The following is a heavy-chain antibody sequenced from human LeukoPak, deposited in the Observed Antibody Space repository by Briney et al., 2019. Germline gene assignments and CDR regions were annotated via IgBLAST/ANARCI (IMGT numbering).Heavy chain of an antibody. V-gene: IGHV1-18*01. CDR1: GYTFTNYG. J-gene: IGHJ4*02. CDR2: ISPYNGNT. Sequence: VASVKVSCKTSGYTFTNYGVTWMRQAPGQGLEWVGWISPYNGNTKYVQKLQGRVTMTTDTSTSTAYMELRSLRSDDTAVYYCARDSPRGSSGRAPFDYWGQGTLVTVSS. D-gene: IGHD6-6*01. CDR3: ARDSPRGSSGRAPFDY.